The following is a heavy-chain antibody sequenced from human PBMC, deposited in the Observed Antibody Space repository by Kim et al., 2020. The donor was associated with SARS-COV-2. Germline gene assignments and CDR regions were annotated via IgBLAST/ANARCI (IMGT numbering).Heavy chain of an antibody. D-gene: IGHD3-16*02. CDR1: GYTFTSYY. Sequence: ASVKVSCKASGYTFTSYYMHWVRQAPGQGLEWMGIINPSGGITSYAQKFQGRVTMTRDTSTSTVYMELSSLRSEDTAVYYCARDPTMITFGGVIVQGDYFDYWGQGTLVTVSS. J-gene: IGHJ4*02. CDR2: INPSGGIT. CDR3: ARDPTMITFGGVIVQGDYFDY. V-gene: IGHV1-46*01.